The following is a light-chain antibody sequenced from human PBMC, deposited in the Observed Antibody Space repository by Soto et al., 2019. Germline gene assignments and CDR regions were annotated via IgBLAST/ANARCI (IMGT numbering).Light chain of an antibody. V-gene: IGKV1-5*01. Sequence: DIQMTQSPSTLSASVGDRVTITCRASQSISSWLAWYQQKPGKAPKLLIYDASSLESGVPSRFSGSGSGTEFTLTISSLQPDDFATYYCQQYNSYWRWTF. CDR1: QSISSW. CDR3: QQYNSYWRWT. CDR2: DAS. J-gene: IGKJ1*01.